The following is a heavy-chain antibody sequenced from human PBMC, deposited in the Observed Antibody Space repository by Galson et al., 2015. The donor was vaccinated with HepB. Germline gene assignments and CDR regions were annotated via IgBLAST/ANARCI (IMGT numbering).Heavy chain of an antibody. CDR3: ARGPRLGELSLDY. D-gene: IGHD3-16*02. J-gene: IGHJ4*02. CDR2: FYGDYGK. CDR1: GFAVRSNY. V-gene: IGHV3-53*01. Sequence: SLRLSCAASGFAVRSNYMTWVRQAPGKGLEWVSVFYGDYGKYYAESVKGRFTISRDDSENTLYLQMNSLRADDTGVYYCARGPRLGELSLDYWGQGTRVTVSS.